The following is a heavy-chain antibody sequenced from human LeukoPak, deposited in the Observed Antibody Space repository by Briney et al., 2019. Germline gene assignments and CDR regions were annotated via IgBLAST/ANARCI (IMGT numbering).Heavy chain of an antibody. D-gene: IGHD3-10*01. V-gene: IGHV3-30*02. Sequence: GGSLRLSCAASGFTFNSYGMHWVRQDPGKGLEWVAFIRYGGTNTYYADSVKGRFTISRDNSKNTLYLQMNSLRAEDTAVYYCAKDAAVRGAPYYFDYWGQGTLVTVSS. CDR1: GFTFNSYG. CDR2: IRYGGTNT. CDR3: AKDAAVRGAPYYFDY. J-gene: IGHJ4*02.